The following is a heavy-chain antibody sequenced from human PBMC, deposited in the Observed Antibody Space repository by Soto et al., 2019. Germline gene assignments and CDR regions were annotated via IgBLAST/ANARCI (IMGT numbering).Heavy chain of an antibody. D-gene: IGHD6-19*01. CDR1: GDAFNNYI. Sequence: QVQLVQSGSEVRKPGSSVKVSCKASGDAFNNYIITWVRQAPGHGPEWMGGVIPIFATPSYAQAFEGRLKVTADKSTKTAHMELASLTSDDTAVYYCAIAVPGRQPPIDYWGQGTPVIVTS. V-gene: IGHV1-69*06. CDR2: VIPIFATP. CDR3: AIAVPGRQPPIDY. J-gene: IGHJ4*02.